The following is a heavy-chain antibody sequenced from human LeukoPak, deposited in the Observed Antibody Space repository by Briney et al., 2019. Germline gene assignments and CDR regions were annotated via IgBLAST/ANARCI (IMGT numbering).Heavy chain of an antibody. CDR1: GSTFTSYG. CDR3: ARDRSSGWPNYDY. J-gene: IGHJ4*02. D-gene: IGHD6-19*01. CDR2: ISAYNSNT. Sequence: ASVKVSCTASGSTFTSYGISWVRQAPGPGLGWMGRISAYNSNTNYAQKLQGRVTMTTDTSTSTCYMELRSLRSDDTAVYYCARDRSSGWPNYDYWGQGTLVTVSS. V-gene: IGHV1-18*01.